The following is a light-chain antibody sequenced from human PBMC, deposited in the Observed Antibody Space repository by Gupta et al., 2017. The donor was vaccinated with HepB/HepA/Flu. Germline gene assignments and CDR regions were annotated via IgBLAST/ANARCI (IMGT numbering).Light chain of an antibody. CDR3: QQRNTSPIT. Sequence: MHLTHSPSFLSASVGDRVTITCRASQGINRFLAWYQQKPGNAPKLLIYAASGVQSGVPSRFSGSGSGTEFTLTISSLQPEDFATYYCQQRNTSPITFGGGTKVEIK. V-gene: IGKV1-9*01. CDR2: AAS. CDR1: QGINRF. J-gene: IGKJ4*01.